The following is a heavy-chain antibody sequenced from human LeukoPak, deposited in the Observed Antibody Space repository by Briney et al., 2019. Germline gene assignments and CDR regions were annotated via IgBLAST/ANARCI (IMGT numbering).Heavy chain of an antibody. CDR2: ISYDGSNK. Sequence: PGGSLRLSCAASGFTFSSYAMHWVRQAPGKGLEWVAVISYDGSNKYYADSVKGRFTISRDNSKNTLYLQMNSLRAEDTAVYYCARARIAVAGPEDYYYYYYMDVWGEGTTVTVSS. CDR3: ARARIAVAGPEDYYYYYYMDV. D-gene: IGHD6-19*01. J-gene: IGHJ6*03. V-gene: IGHV3-30*04. CDR1: GFTFSSYA.